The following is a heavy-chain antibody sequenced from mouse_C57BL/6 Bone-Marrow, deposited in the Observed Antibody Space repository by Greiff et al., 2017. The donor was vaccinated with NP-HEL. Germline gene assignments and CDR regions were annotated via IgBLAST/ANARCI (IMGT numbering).Heavy chain of an antibody. CDR2: IHPNSGST. V-gene: IGHV1-64*01. CDR1: GYTFTSYW. CDR3: AMGAVVALGAMDY. J-gene: IGHJ4*01. Sequence: QVQLQQPGAELVKPGASVKLSCKASGYTFTSYWMHWVKQRPGQGLEWIGMIHPNSGSTNYNEKFKSKATLTVDKSSSPAYMQLSSLTSEDSAVEYCAMGAVVALGAMDYWGQGTSVTVSS. D-gene: IGHD1-1*01.